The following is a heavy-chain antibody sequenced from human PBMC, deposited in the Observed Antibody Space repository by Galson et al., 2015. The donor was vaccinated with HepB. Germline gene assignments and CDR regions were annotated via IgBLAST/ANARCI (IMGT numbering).Heavy chain of an antibody. CDR1: GGSICSSPYS. Sequence: ETLSLTCTVSGGSICSSPYSWAWIRQPPGKGLEWIASIYCTGSTYYNPPLMSRVTISVDPSKNQFSLNLSSVTAADTALYYCARYVWGTYRAYFDQWGQGTPVTVSS. D-gene: IGHD3-16*02. CDR2: IYCTGST. J-gene: IGHJ4*02. V-gene: IGHV4-39*01. CDR3: ARYVWGTYRAYFDQ.